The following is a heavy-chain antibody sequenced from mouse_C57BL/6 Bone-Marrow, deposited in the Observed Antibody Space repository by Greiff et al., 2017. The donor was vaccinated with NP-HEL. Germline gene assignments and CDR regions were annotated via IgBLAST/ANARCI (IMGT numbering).Heavy chain of an antibody. V-gene: IGHV1-53*01. CDR1: GYTFTSYS. J-gene: IGHJ3*01. Sequence: QVQLQQPGAELVKPGASVKLSCKASGYTFTSYSMHWVKQRPGQGLEWIGNINPSSGGTKYNEKFKSKATLTVDKSSSTAYMQLSSLTSEDSAVYYGANYDYDWFAYWGQGTLVTVSA. D-gene: IGHD2-4*01. CDR2: INPSSGGT. CDR3: ANYDYDWFAY.